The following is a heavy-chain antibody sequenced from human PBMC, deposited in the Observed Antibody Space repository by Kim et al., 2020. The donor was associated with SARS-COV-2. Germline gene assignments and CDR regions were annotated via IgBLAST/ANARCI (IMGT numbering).Heavy chain of an antibody. Sequence: GSPKSYMDSVKGRFTISRDIAKTSLSLQMDSLRVEDTAIYYCAIIDNGVDVWGQGTTVIVSS. CDR3: AIIDNGVDV. V-gene: IGHV3-7*03. D-gene: IGHD1-26*01. J-gene: IGHJ6*02. CDR2: GSPK.